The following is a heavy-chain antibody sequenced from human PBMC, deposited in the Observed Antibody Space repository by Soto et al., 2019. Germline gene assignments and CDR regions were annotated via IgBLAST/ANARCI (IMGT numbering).Heavy chain of an antibody. Sequence: QVQLVQSGAEVKKPGASVKVSCKASGYTFTSYGISWVRQAPGQGLEWMGWISAYNGNTNYAQKLQGRVTMTTDTSTSTASMELRILRSDDTAVYYCARGGYGGNSFLPIYYFDYWDHGTLVTVSS. D-gene: IGHD5-18*01. V-gene: IGHV1-18*01. CDR2: ISAYNGNT. J-gene: IGHJ4*01. CDR3: ARGGYGGNSFLPIYYFDY. CDR1: GYTFTSYG.